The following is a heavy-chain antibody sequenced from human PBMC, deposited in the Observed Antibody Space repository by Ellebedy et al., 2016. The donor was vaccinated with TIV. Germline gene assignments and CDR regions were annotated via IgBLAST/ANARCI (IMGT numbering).Heavy chain of an antibody. CDR3: ARRGPTIASAGFDF. J-gene: IGHJ4*02. V-gene: IGHV5-51*01. CDR2: IYPGDSDT. CDR1: RYSFTSDW. D-gene: IGHD6-13*01. Sequence: KVSCKGSRYSFTSDWIGWVRHMPGKGLEWMGSIYPGDSDTSYSPSFQGQVTFSADKSISTAYLQWSSLRASDNAMYYCARRGPTIASAGFDFWGQGSLVTVSS.